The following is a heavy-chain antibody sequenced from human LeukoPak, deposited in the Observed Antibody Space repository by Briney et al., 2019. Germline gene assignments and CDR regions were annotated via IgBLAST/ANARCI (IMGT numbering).Heavy chain of an antibody. D-gene: IGHD2-21*01. CDR3: ARLGAYCADDCYSYFDP. V-gene: IGHV4-61*02. Sequence: PSQTLSLTFTVSGGSLGSDIFYWSWIRQPAGTGLEWIGRIYSNGRTNYNPSLKSRVTMSADTSKSQFSLNLKSVTAADTAVYYCARLGAYCADDCYSYFDPWGQGILVTVSS. CDR1: GGSLGSDIFY. CDR2: IYSNGRT. J-gene: IGHJ5*02.